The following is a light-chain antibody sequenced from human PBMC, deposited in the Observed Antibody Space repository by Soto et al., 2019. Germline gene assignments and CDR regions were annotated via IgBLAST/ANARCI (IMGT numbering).Light chain of an antibody. CDR1: QNISNY. Sequence: ELVLTQAPATLSVSTGERATLSCRASQNISNYLIWYQQKPGQAPRLLIYDVSNRATDIPARFSGSGSGTDFTLTISRLEPEDVAMYYCQQYGRTFGQGTKADIK. CDR3: QQYGRT. J-gene: IGKJ1*01. V-gene: IGKV3-11*01. CDR2: DVS.